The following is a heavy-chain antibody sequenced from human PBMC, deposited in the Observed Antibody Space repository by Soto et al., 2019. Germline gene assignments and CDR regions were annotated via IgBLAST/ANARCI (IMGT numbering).Heavy chain of an antibody. CDR1: GFTFSSYA. CDR2: ISYDGSNK. J-gene: IGHJ4*02. D-gene: IGHD1-7*01. Sequence: GGSLRLSCAASGFTFSSYAMHWVRQAPGKGLEWVAVISYDGSNKYYADSVKGRFTISRDNSKNTLYLQMNSLRAEDTAVYYCARVELDLYPPFDYWGQGTLVTVSS. CDR3: ARVELDLYPPFDY. V-gene: IGHV3-30-3*01.